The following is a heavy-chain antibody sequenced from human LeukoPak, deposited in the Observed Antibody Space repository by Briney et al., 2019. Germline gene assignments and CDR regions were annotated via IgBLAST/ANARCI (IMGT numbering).Heavy chain of an antibody. J-gene: IGHJ6*03. CDR3: ARQGGYSYGPDDYYYYYYMDG. D-gene: IGHD5-18*01. CDR1: GYSFTSYW. Sequence: GAALQISCKGAGYSFTSYWIGWGRQMPGKGVEWMGIIYSGDSDTRYSPSFEGQVTISADKSICTAYLQWSSLKASDTAMYYCARQGGYSYGPDDYYYYYYMDGWGKGTTVTVS. CDR2: IYSGDSDT. V-gene: IGHV5-51*01.